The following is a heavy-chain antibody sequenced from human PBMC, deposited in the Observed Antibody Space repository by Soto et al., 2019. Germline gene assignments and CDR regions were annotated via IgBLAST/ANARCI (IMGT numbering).Heavy chain of an antibody. CDR2: IKSKTDGGTT. D-gene: IGHD4-17*01. Sequence: GGSLRLSCAASGFTFSDYAMNWVRPAPGKGLEWVGRIKSKTDGGTTDYAAPVKGRFTISRDDSKNTLYLQMSSLKTEDTAVYYCSAGDPVTTKKGFDYWGQGTLVTVSS. CDR3: SAGDPVTTKKGFDY. CDR1: GFTFSDYA. J-gene: IGHJ4*02. V-gene: IGHV3-15*07.